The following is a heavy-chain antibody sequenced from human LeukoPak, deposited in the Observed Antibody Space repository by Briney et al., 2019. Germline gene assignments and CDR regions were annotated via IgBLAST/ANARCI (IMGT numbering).Heavy chain of an antibody. Sequence: PGGSLGLSCAASGFTFSSYWMHWVRHAPGKGLVWVSRINTDGSSTSYADSVKGRFTISRDNAKNTLYLQMNSLRAEDTAVYYCASLRGYSYGPLDYWGQGTLVTVSS. D-gene: IGHD5-18*01. V-gene: IGHV3-74*01. J-gene: IGHJ4*02. CDR1: GFTFSSYW. CDR2: INTDGSST. CDR3: ASLRGYSYGPLDY.